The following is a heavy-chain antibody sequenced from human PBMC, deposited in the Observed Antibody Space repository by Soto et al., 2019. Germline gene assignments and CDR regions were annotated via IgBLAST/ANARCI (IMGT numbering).Heavy chain of an antibody. CDR3: ARSRRNGDYDSGLIGY. Sequence: QVQLVQSGAEVKKPGASVKVSCKASGYTFTGYYMHWVRQAPGQGLEWMGWINPNSGGTNYAQKFQGWVTMTRDTSIRTAYMELSRLRSDDTAVYYCARSRRNGDYDSGLIGYWGQGTLVTVSS. D-gene: IGHD4-17*01. V-gene: IGHV1-2*04. CDR1: GYTFTGYY. CDR2: INPNSGGT. J-gene: IGHJ4*02.